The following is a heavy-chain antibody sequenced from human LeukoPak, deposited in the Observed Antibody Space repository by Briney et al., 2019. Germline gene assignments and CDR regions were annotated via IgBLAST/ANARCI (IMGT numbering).Heavy chain of an antibody. Sequence: KRGESLKISCKGSGYSFTSYWIGWVRQMPGKGLEWMGIIYPGDSDTRYSPSFQGQVTISADKSISTAYLQWSSLKASDTAMYYCARRILAFDYGDYISYFDYWGQGTLVTVSS. V-gene: IGHV5-51*01. CDR3: ARRILAFDYGDYISYFDY. CDR2: IYPGDSDT. CDR1: GYSFTSYW. J-gene: IGHJ4*02. D-gene: IGHD4-17*01.